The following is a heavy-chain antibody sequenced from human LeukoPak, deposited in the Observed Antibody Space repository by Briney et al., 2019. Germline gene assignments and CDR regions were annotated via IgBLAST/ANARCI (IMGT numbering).Heavy chain of an antibody. Sequence: ASVTVSCKASGYTFTSYDINWVRQATGQGLEWMGWMNPNSGNTGYAQKFQGRVTMTRNTSISTAYMELSSLRSEDTAVYYCARAGRYSRTTDYWGQGTLVTVSS. D-gene: IGHD6-13*01. CDR3: ARAGRYSRTTDY. V-gene: IGHV1-8*01. CDR2: MNPNSGNT. J-gene: IGHJ4*02. CDR1: GYTFTSYD.